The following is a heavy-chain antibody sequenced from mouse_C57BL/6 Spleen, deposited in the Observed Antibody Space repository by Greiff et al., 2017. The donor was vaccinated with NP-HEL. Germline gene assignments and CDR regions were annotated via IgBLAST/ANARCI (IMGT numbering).Heavy chain of an antibody. CDR3: TPYSNDVAMDY. J-gene: IGHJ4*01. D-gene: IGHD2-12*01. Sequence: VQLQQSGAELVRPGASVKLSCTASGFNIKDDYMHWVKQRPEQGLEGNRWIEPENGDTEYASKLQGKATITADTSSNTAYLQLSSLTSEDTAVYYCTPYSNDVAMDYWGQGTSVTVSS. CDR1: GFNIKDDY. V-gene: IGHV14-4*01. CDR2: IEPENGDT.